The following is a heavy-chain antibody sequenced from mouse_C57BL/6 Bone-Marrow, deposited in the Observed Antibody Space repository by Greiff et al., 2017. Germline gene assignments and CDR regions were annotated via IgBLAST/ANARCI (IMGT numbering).Heavy chain of an antibody. CDR2: IWSGGST. D-gene: IGHD1-1*01. V-gene: IGHV2-2*01. CDR3: ARNLKITTVAEGMDY. CDR1: GFSLTSYG. Sequence: VQLQESGPGLVQPSQSLSITCTVSGFSLTSYGVHWVRQSPGKSLEWLGVIWSGGSTDYNAAFISRLSISKDNSKSQVFFKMNSLQADDTAIYYCARNLKITTVAEGMDYWGQGTSVTVSS. J-gene: IGHJ4*01.